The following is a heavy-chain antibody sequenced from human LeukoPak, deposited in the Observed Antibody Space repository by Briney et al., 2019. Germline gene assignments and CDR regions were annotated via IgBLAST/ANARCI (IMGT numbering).Heavy chain of an antibody. V-gene: IGHV3-7*04. J-gene: IGHJ4*02. D-gene: IGHD2-21*01. CDR3: ARWTGVIDS. CDR2: IKQDGSLE. Sequence: PGGSLRLSCVGSGFTFENYWMHWVRQAPGNGPEWVANIKQDGSLEHYMDSVKGRFTISRDNANSSLILQMDSLRAEDTAVYYCARWTGVIDSWGQGTLVTVSS. CDR1: GFTFENYW.